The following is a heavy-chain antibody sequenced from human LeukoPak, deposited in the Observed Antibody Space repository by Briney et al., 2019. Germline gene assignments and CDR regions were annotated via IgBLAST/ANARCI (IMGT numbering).Heavy chain of an antibody. J-gene: IGHJ5*02. Sequence: PGGSLRLSCAASGFTFSSSAMSWVRQVPGKGLEWVAVISYDGSNKYYADSVKGRFTISRDNSKNTLYLQMNSLRAEDTAVYYCARGRITMVRVSFDPWGQGTLVTVSS. V-gene: IGHV3-30*04. CDR1: GFTFSSSA. D-gene: IGHD3-10*01. CDR2: ISYDGSNK. CDR3: ARGRITMVRVSFDP.